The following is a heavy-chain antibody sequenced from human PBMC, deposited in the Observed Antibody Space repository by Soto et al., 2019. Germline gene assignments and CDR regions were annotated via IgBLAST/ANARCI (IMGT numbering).Heavy chain of an antibody. Sequence: GGSLRLSCAASGFTFSSYAMSWVRQAPGKGLEWVSAIGSSGGSTYYADSVKGRFTISRDNSRNSVYFQMNSLRAEDTAVYYCAKDSTVLVDATPGWLVSYFDYWGQGTLVTVSS. D-gene: IGHD2-15*01. CDR2: IGSSGGST. CDR1: GFTFSSYA. J-gene: IGHJ4*02. CDR3: AKDSTVLVDATPGWLVSYFDY. V-gene: IGHV3-23*01.